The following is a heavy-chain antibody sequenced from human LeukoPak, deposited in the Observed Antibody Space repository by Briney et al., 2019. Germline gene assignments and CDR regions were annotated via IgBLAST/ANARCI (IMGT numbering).Heavy chain of an antibody. Sequence: ASVKVSCKASGYTFSSYAIHWVRQAPGQGLEWMGWINAGNGNTEYSQRFQGRVTFTREPSANTAYMELSGLKSEDTAVYYCARTIVGASAESYWGQGTLVTVSS. CDR2: INAGNGNT. V-gene: IGHV1-3*01. CDR1: GYTFSSYA. J-gene: IGHJ4*02. D-gene: IGHD1-26*01. CDR3: ARTIVGASAESY.